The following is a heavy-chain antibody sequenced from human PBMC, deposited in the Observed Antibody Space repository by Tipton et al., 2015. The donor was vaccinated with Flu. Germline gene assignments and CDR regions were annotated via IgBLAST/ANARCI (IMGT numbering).Heavy chain of an antibody. CDR1: GGSISSYY. Sequence: TLSLTCTVSGGSISSYYWSWIRQPPGKGLEWIGYIYYSGNTNYNPSLKSRVTISVDTSKNQFSLKLSSVTAADTAVYYCARLYYYDSSGYYYGGWFDPWGQGTLVTVSS. J-gene: IGHJ5*02. CDR2: IYYSGNT. D-gene: IGHD3-22*01. CDR3: ARLYYYDSSGYYYGGWFDP. V-gene: IGHV4-59*07.